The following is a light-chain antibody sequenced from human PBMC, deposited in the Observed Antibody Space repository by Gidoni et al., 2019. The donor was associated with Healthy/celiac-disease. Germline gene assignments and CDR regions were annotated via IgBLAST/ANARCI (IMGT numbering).Light chain of an antibody. CDR1: QSVSSS. CDR2: DAS. V-gene: IGKV3-15*01. CDR3: QQYNNWSIT. Sequence: EIVMTQSPATLSVSPGERATLSCRASQSVSSSLAWYQQKPGQAPRLLIYDASTSATGIPARFSGSGSGTEFTLTISSLQSEDFAVYYCQQYNNWSITFGQGTRLEIK. J-gene: IGKJ5*01.